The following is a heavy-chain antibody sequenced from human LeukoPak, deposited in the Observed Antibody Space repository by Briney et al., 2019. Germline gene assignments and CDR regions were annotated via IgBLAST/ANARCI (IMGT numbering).Heavy chain of an antibody. V-gene: IGHV1-24*01. CDR1: GYTLTELS. CDR3: ATPWYYYGSGSYPFDY. J-gene: IGHJ4*02. Sequence: AASVKVSCKVSGYTLTELSMHWVRQAPGKGLEWMGGFDPEDGETIYAQKFQGRVTMTEDTSTDTAYMELSSLRSEDTAVYYCATPWYYYGSGSYPFDYWGQGTLVTVSS. D-gene: IGHD3-10*01. CDR2: FDPEDGET.